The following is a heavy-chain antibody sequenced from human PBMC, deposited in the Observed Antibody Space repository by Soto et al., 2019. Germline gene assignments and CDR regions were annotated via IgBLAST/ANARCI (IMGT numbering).Heavy chain of an antibody. CDR2: IYYSGST. D-gene: IGHD6-19*01. CDR3: AGGGGYSSGEVDY. J-gene: IGHJ4*02. Sequence: QVQLQESGPGLVKPSQTLSLTCTVSGGSISSGGYYWSWIRQHPGKGLEWIGYIYYSGSTYYNPSLKSRVTITGDTSKNQFSLKLSSVTAAGTAVYYWAGGGGYSSGEVDYWGQGTLVTVSS. CDR1: GGSISSGGYY. V-gene: IGHV4-31*03.